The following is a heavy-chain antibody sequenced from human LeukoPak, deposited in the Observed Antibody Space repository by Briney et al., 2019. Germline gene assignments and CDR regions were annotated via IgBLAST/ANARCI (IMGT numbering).Heavy chain of an antibody. CDR1: GFTFTTYN. Sequence: PGESLRLSCAASGFTFTTYNMNWVRQAPGKGLEWVSYISGSGDTIYYADSVKGRFTSSRDNAKNSVYLQMNSLRAEDTAVYYCARTHGTGSLDYWGQGTLVTVSS. D-gene: IGHD1-1*01. V-gene: IGHV3-48*01. CDR2: ISGSGDTI. CDR3: ARTHGTGSLDY. J-gene: IGHJ4*02.